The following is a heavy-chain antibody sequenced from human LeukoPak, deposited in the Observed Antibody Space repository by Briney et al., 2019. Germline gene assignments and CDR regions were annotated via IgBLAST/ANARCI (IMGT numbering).Heavy chain of an antibody. D-gene: IGHD6-19*01. Sequence: ASVKVSCKASGYTFTSYYMHWVRQAPGQGLEWMGIINPSGASTSYAQKFQGRVTMTRDTSTSTVYMELSSLRSEDTAVYYCAREGYSSGWYGSDYYYYGMDVWGQGTTVTVSS. CDR3: AREGYSSGWYGSDYYYYGMDV. J-gene: IGHJ6*02. V-gene: IGHV1-46*01. CDR2: INPSGAST. CDR1: GYTFTSYY.